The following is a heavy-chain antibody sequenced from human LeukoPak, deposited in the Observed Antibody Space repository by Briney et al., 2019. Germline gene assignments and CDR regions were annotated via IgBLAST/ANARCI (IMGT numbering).Heavy chain of an antibody. CDR3: AKRIQSAMATGY. Sequence: PGGSLRLSCAVSGFTFSNAWMNWVRQAPGKGLEWVSDISGSGGSTYYADSVKGRFTISRDNSKNTLYLQMNSLRAEDTAVYYCAKRIQSAMATGYWGQGTLVTVSS. D-gene: IGHD5-18*01. J-gene: IGHJ4*02. CDR1: GFTFSNAW. CDR2: ISGSGGST. V-gene: IGHV3-23*01.